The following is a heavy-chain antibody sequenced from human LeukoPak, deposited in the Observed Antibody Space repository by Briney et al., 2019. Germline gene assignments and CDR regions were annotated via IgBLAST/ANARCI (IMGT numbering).Heavy chain of an antibody. V-gene: IGHV1-69*01. Sequence: GSSVKVSCKASGGTFSSYAISWVRQAPGQGLEWMGGIIPIFGTANYAQKFQGRVTITADESTSTAYMELSSLRSEDTAVYYCARTSHYDFWSGYYTATQENYMDVWGKGTTVTVSS. CDR3: ARTSHYDFWSGYYTATQENYMDV. D-gene: IGHD3-3*01. J-gene: IGHJ6*03. CDR2: IIPIFGTA. CDR1: GGTFSSYA.